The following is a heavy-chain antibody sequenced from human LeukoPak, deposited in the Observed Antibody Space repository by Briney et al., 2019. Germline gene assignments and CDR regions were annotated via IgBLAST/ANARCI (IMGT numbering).Heavy chain of an antibody. J-gene: IGHJ4*02. Sequence: GGSLRLSSAASGVTLTTYATSSVRQAPGEGLEWGSGRVSVGTTYYTDSVTGRFTTSRDNSKNTLYLQMKSLRAEATAVYYCTLFGIRSYFDYWGQGTLVTVSS. D-gene: IGHD1-14*01. CDR2: RVSVGTT. CDR3: TLFGIRSYFDY. CDR1: GVTLTTYA. V-gene: IGHV3-23*01.